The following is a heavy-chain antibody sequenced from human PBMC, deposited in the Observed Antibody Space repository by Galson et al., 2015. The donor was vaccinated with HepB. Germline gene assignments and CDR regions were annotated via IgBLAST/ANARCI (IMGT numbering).Heavy chain of an antibody. J-gene: IGHJ6*03. CDR3: ARDWGEFSFYYYYYYMDV. CDR1: GFTFSDYY. Sequence: SLRLSCAASGFTFSDYYMSWIRQAPGKGLEWVSYISSSGSTIYYADSVKGRFTISRDNAKNSLYLQMNSLRAEDTAVYYCARDWGEFSFYYYYYYMDVWGKGTTVTVS. D-gene: IGHD3-16*01. V-gene: IGHV3-11*01. CDR2: ISSSGSTI.